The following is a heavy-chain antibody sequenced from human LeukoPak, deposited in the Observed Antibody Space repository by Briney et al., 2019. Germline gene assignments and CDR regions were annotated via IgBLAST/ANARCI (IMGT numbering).Heavy chain of an antibody. CDR3: ARGGYYSMDV. J-gene: IGHJ6*03. CDR2: IYYSGST. Sequence: PSETLSLTCTVSGGSISSYYWSWIRQPPGKGLEWIAYIYYSGSTNYNPSLKSRVTISVDTSKNQFSLKLSSVTAADTAVYYCARGGYYSMDVWGKGTTVTVSS. CDR1: GGSISSYY. V-gene: IGHV4-59*08. D-gene: IGHD3-16*01.